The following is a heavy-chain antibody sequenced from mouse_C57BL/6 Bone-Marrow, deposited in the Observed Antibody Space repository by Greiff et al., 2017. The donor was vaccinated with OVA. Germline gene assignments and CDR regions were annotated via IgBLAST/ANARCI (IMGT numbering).Heavy chain of an antibody. J-gene: IGHJ2*01. Sequence: QVQLQQPGAELVKPGASVKLSCKASGYTFTSYWMQWVKQRPGQGLEWIGEIDPFDSYTNYNQKFKGKATLTVDTSSSTAYMQLSSLTSEDSAVYYCALSFYDYGYFDYWGQGTTLTVSS. CDR3: ALSFYDYGYFDY. V-gene: IGHV1-50*01. CDR1: GYTFTSYW. D-gene: IGHD2-4*01. CDR2: IDPFDSYT.